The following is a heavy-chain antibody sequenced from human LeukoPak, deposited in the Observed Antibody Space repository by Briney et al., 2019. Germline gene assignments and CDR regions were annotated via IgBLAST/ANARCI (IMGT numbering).Heavy chain of an antibody. J-gene: IGHJ1*01. CDR2: ISYDGSNK. D-gene: IGHD3-16*02. Sequence: GGSLRLSCAASGFTFSSYGMHWVRQAPGKGPEWVAVISYDGSNKYYADSVKGRFTISRDNSKNTLYLQMNSLRAEDTAVYYCAKDYVWGSYRYTLGAEYFQHWGQGTLVTVSS. CDR1: GFTFSSYG. CDR3: AKDYVWGSYRYTLGAEYFQH. V-gene: IGHV3-30*18.